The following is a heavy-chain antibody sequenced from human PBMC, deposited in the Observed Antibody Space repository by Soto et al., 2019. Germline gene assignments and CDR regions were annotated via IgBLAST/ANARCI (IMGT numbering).Heavy chain of an antibody. Sequence: QVQLQESGPGLVKPSETLSLTCTVSGGSISSYYWSWIRQPPGKGLEWIGYIYYSGSTNYNPSLKRRVTISVDTSQKQYSLKLSSVTAADTAVYYCARAPGYCSGGSCYSGSGWFDPWGQGTLVTVSS. CDR1: GGSISSYY. V-gene: IGHV4-59*01. CDR2: IYYSGST. CDR3: ARAPGYCSGGSCYSGSGWFDP. J-gene: IGHJ5*02. D-gene: IGHD2-15*01.